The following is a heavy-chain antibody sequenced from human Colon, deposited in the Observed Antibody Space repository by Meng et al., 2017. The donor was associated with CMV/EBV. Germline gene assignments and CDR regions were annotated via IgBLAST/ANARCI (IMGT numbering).Heavy chain of an antibody. D-gene: IGHD1-26*01. CDR3: TKDRSGSYYEFDF. J-gene: IGHJ4*02. V-gene: IGHV3-9*01. CDR1: GFTFDDYA. Sequence: SLKISCAASGFTFDDYAMHWVRQAPGKDLEWVSGITWNSAGVRYADSVKGRFTISRDNAKSSLYLEMNSLRSDDTALYYCTKDRSGSYYEFDFWGRGTLVTVSS. CDR2: ITWNSAGV.